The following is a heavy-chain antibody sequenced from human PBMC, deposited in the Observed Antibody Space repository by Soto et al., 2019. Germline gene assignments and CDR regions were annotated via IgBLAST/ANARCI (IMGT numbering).Heavy chain of an antibody. V-gene: IGHV4-59*01. CDR3: ARGSLVGYGYDY. Sequence: QVQLQESGPGLVKPSETLSLTCTVSGGSISSYYWSWIRQPPGKGLEWIGYIYYSGSTNYNPSLKSRVTISVDTSKNQFSLKLSSVTAADTAVYYCARGSLVGYGYDYWGQGTLVTVSS. J-gene: IGHJ4*02. CDR1: GGSISSYY. CDR2: IYYSGST. D-gene: IGHD5-18*01.